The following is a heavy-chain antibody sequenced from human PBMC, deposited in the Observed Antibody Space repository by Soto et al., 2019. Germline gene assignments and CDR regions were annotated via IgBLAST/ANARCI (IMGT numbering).Heavy chain of an antibody. CDR1: GFTFNNYA. J-gene: IGHJ4*02. D-gene: IGHD1-7*01. CDR3: AKDRNYPRDQFHN. CDR2: ISANGQGI. V-gene: IGHV3-23*01. Sequence: GGSLRLSCAASGFTFNNYAMSWVRQAPGKGLERVSAISANGQGIYYADSVKGRFIISRDGSKNTVFLHMDSLTAEDTAVYYCAKDRNYPRDQFHNWGQGTLVTVSS.